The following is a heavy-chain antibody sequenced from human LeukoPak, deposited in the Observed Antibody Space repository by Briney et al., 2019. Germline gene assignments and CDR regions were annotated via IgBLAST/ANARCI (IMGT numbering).Heavy chain of an antibody. D-gene: IGHD3-10*01. Sequence: GGSLRLSCAASGFTFSSYAMTWVGQAPGKGLEWVSSISGGGSWTYYADSVKGRFTISRDNSKNTLYLQMNSLRAEDTAIYYCAKESTYYYGSGSYLAGWGQGTLVPVSS. CDR1: GFTFSSYA. J-gene: IGHJ4*02. V-gene: IGHV3-23*01. CDR3: AKESTYYYGSGSYLAG. CDR2: ISGGGSWT.